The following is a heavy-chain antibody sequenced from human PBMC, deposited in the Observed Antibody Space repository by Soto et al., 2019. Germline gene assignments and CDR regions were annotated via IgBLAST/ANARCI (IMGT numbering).Heavy chain of an antibody. V-gene: IGHV1-69*02. J-gene: IGHJ5*02. D-gene: IGHD3-10*01. CDR2: IIPILGIA. CDR3: ARGDYGSGSQSRFGP. Sequence: QVQLVQSGAEVKKPGSSVKVSCKASGGTFSSYTISWVRQAPGQGLEWMGRIIPILGIANYAQTFQGRVTITADKSTNTAHMERRRLRAEGTAVYYRARGDYGSGSQSRFGPWGQGTLVTVSS. CDR1: GGTFSSYT.